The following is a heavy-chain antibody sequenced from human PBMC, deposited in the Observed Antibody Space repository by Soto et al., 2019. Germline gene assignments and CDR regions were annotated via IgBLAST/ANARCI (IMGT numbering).Heavy chain of an antibody. V-gene: IGHV1-69*02. CDR2: IIPILGIA. D-gene: IGHD1-7*01. CDR3: ARSTGTTGAFDI. J-gene: IGHJ3*02. CDR1: GGTFSSYT. Sequence: QVQLVQSGAEVKKPGSSVKVSCKASGGTFSSYTISWVRQAPGQGLEWMGRIIPILGIANYAQKLQGRVTITADKSTSTAYMELSSLRSEDTAVYYCARSTGTTGAFDIWGQGTMVTVSS.